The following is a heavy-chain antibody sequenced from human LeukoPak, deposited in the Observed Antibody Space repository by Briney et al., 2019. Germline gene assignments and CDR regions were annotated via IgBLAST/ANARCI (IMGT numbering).Heavy chain of an antibody. CDR2: INHSGYT. J-gene: IGHJ4*02. V-gene: IGHV4-34*01. CDR1: GVPFSNYY. D-gene: IGHD6-19*01. Sequence: SETLSLTCAVSGVPFSNYYWSWVRQSPRQGLEWIGGINHSGYTNYNPSLKSRVTMSIDTSKNQFSLMLTSVTAADTGVYYCTRAVAGHPDWGQGTLVTVSS. CDR3: TRAVAGHPD.